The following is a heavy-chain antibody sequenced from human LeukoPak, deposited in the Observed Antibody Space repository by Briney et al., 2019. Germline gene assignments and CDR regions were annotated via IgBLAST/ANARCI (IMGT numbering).Heavy chain of an antibody. Sequence: GGSPTLSCAASGFTFSSYAMSWVRQAPGKGLEWVSTISGSGGSTYYADSVKGRFTISRDNSKNTLYLQMNSLRVEDTAVYYCAKEYSSSWYYLDYWGQGTLVTVSS. D-gene: IGHD6-13*01. V-gene: IGHV3-23*01. J-gene: IGHJ4*02. CDR3: AKEYSSSWYYLDY. CDR1: GFTFSSYA. CDR2: ISGSGGST.